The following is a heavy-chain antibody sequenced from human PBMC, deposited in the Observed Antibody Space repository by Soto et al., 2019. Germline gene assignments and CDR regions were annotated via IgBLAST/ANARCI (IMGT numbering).Heavy chain of an antibody. Sequence: EVQLVESGGGLVQPGGSLRLSCAASGFTFSGFTMNWVRQAPGRGLEWVSYISRSGETIYYADSVKGRFTISRDNAENSLYLQMNSLRDEDTAVYYCASRNLADCSGTSCLYYFDYWGQGTLVTVFS. J-gene: IGHJ4*02. V-gene: IGHV3-48*02. CDR1: GFTFSGFT. D-gene: IGHD2-2*01. CDR3: ASRNLADCSGTSCLYYFDY. CDR2: ISRSGETI.